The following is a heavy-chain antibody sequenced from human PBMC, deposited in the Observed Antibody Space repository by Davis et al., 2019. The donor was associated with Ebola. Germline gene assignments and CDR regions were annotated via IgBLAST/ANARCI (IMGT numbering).Heavy chain of an antibody. CDR1: GFTFGDYA. D-gene: IGHD3-10*01. CDR2: IRSKAYGETT. J-gene: IGHJ6*02. CDR3: TRDLPLLWFGEFENYYYYYGMDV. Sequence: GGSLRLSCTASGFTFGDYAMSWVRQAPGKGLEWVGFIRSKAYGETTEYAASVKGRFTISRDDSKSIAYLQINSLKTEDTAVYYCTRDLPLLWFGEFENYYYYYGMDVWGQGTTVTVSS. V-gene: IGHV3-49*04.